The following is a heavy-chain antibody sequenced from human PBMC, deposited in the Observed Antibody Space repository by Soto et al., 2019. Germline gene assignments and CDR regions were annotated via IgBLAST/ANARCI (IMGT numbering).Heavy chain of an antibody. Sequence: ASVKVSCKPSGYTFTSYYIHWVRQAPGQGLEWMGTINPSAGTTNYARKFQGRVTMTRDTSTSTVYMDLNSLNTEDTAVYYCATGLLRYYAYWGHGTLVTVSS. D-gene: IGHD3-9*01. V-gene: IGHV1-46*01. J-gene: IGHJ4*01. CDR2: INPSAGTT. CDR1: GYTFTSYY. CDR3: ATGLLRYYAY.